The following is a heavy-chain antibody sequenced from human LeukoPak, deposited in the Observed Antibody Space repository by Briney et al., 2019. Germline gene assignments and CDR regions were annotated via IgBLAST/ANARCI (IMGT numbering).Heavy chain of an antibody. J-gene: IGHJ4*02. CDR2: INPNSGGT. D-gene: IGHD3-10*01. V-gene: IGHV1-2*06. CDR3: AREERFGGAYYFDY. Sequence: ASVKVSFKASGYTFTGYYMHWVRQAPGQGLEWMGRINPNSGGTNYAQKFQGRVTMTRDTSISTAYMELSRLRSDDTAVYYCAREERFGGAYYFDYWGQGTLVTVSS. CDR1: GYTFTGYY.